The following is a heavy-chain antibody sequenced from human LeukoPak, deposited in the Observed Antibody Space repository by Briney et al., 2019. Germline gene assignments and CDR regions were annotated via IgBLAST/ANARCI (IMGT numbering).Heavy chain of an antibody. CDR3: ARDLAYYYDSSYD. Sequence: KPGGSLRLSCAASGFTFSIYTMNWVRQAPGKGLEWVSSIDSSSYNIYYADSVKGRFTISRDNAQSSVYLQMSSLRAADTAVYFCARDLAYYYDSSYDWGQGTLVTVSS. CDR2: IDSSSYNI. CDR1: GFTFSIYT. J-gene: IGHJ4*02. D-gene: IGHD3-22*01. V-gene: IGHV3-21*01.